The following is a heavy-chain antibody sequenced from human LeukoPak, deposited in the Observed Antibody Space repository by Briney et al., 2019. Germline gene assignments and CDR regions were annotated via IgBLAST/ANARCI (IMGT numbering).Heavy chain of an antibody. D-gene: IGHD6-19*01. CDR3: ARTDRYSSGFDY. J-gene: IGHJ4*02. V-gene: IGHV3-11*01. Sequence: GGSLRLSCAASGFTFSDYYMSWLRQAPGKGLEWVSYISSSGSTIYYADSVKGRFTISRDNAKNSLYLQMNSLRADDTAVYYCARTDRYSSGFDYWGQGTLVTVSS. CDR1: GFTFSDYY. CDR2: ISSSGSTI.